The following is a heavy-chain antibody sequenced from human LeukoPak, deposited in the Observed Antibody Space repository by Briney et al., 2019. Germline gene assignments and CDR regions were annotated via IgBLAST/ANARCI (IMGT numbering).Heavy chain of an antibody. D-gene: IGHD3-22*01. CDR3: ARAGIPNYYDSSGYYWDFDY. CDR1: GYTFTGYY. CDR2: INPNSGGT. J-gene: IGHJ4*02. Sequence: GASVKVSCKASGYTFTGYYMHWVRQAPGQGLEWMGWINPNSGGTNYAQKFQGRVTMTRDTSISTAYMELSRLRSDDTAVYYCARAGIPNYYDSSGYYWDFDYWGQGTLVTVSS. V-gene: IGHV1-2*02.